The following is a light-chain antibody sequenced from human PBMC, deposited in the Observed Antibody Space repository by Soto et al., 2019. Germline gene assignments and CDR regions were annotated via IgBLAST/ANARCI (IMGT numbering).Light chain of an antibody. V-gene: IGKV3-20*01. CDR1: QSVSSSF. CDR3: QQYGSSAVLT. Sequence: EIVLTQSPGTLSLSPGGRATLSCRASQSVSSSFLAWYQQKPGQAPRLLIYGASSRATGIPDRFTGSGSGTDFRLTIDTLEPEDLAVYYCQQYGSSAVLTVGGGNKVEI. CDR2: GAS. J-gene: IGKJ4*01.